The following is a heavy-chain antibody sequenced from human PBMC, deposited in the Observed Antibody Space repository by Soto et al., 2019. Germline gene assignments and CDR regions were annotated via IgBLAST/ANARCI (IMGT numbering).Heavy chain of an antibody. V-gene: IGHV6-1*01. CDR3: VRLIGNSWLHF. CDR2: TYYRSKWYN. D-gene: IGHD5-18*01. CDR1: GDSVSSSSVT. J-gene: IGHJ4*02. Sequence: SQTLSLTCAISGDSVSSSSVTWNWIRQSPSRGLEWLGRTYYRSKWYNDYAESVKSRITINPDTSKNQFSLHLNSVTPEDTAVWYCVRLIGNSWLHFWGPGIRVTLAS.